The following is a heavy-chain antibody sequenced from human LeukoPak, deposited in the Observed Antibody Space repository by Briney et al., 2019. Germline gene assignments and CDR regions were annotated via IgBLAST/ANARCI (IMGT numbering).Heavy chain of an antibody. Sequence: PGGSLRLSCAASGFTFSSYAMSWVRQAPGKGLEWVSAISGSGGSTYYADSVKGRFTISRDNSKNTLYLQMNSLRAEDTAVYYCKTAAGSEDWLKNWFDPWGQGTLVTVSS. CDR1: GFTFSSYA. J-gene: IGHJ5*02. V-gene: IGHV3-23*01. D-gene: IGHD6-13*01. CDR2: ISGSGGST. CDR3: KTAAGSEDWLKNWFDP.